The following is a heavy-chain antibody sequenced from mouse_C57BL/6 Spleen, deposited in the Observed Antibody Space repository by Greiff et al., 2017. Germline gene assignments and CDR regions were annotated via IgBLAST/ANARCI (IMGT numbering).Heavy chain of an antibody. J-gene: IGHJ4*01. Sequence: VKLQESGPGLVAPSQRLSITCPVSGFSLTSYGVHWVRQPPGKGLEWLVVIWSDGSTTYNSDLKSRLSISKDNSKSQVFLKMNSLQTDDTAMYYCARQGWSYAMDYWGQGTSVTVSS. D-gene: IGHD2-3*01. CDR3: ARQGWSYAMDY. V-gene: IGHV2-6-1*01. CDR2: IWSDGST. CDR1: GFSLTSYG.